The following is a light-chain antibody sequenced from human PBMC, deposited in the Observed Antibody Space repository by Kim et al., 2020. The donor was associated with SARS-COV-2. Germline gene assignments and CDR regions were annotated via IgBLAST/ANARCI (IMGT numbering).Light chain of an antibody. CDR2: NTS. CDR1: SSNMGAGYG. Sequence: VTISGTESSSNMGAGYGVHWYQQLPGTAPKLLIYNTSYRPSGVPDRFSGSKSGTSASLAITGLQAEDEADYYCQSYDSSLSGSSVFGTGTKVTVL. J-gene: IGLJ1*01. CDR3: QSYDSSLSGSSV. V-gene: IGLV1-40*01.